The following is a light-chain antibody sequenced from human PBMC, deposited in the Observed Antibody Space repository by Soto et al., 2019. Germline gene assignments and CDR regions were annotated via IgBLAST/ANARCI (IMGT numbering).Light chain of an antibody. V-gene: IGLV2-14*01. Sequence: QSVLTQPASVSGSPGQSITISCTGTGSDVGGYNYVSWYQQHPGKAPKLMIYEVSNRPSGVSNRFSGSKSGNTASLTISGLQAEDEADYYCSSYTSSSHYVFGTGTKLTVL. CDR3: SSYTSSSHYV. CDR2: EVS. CDR1: GSDVGGYNY. J-gene: IGLJ1*01.